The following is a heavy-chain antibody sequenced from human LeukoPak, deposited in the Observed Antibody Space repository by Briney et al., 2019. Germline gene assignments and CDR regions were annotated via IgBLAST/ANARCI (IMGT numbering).Heavy chain of an antibody. V-gene: IGHV1-46*01. D-gene: IGHD3-22*01. CDR3: ARDHITMIVVVTTTTQYYYGMDV. Sequence: ASVKVSCKASGYTFTSYYMHWVRQAPGQGLEWMGIINPSGGSTSYAQKFQGRVTMTRDTSTSTVYMVLSSLRSEDTAVYYCARDHITMIVVVTTTTQYYYGMDVWGQGTTVTVSS. J-gene: IGHJ6*02. CDR1: GYTFTSYY. CDR2: INPSGGST.